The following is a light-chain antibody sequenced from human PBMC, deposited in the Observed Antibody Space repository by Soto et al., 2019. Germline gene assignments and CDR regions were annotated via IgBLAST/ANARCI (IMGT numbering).Light chain of an antibody. Sequence: QSVLTQPPSASGTPGQRVTISCSGSSSNIGSNTVNWYQHLPGAAPRLLIYSNSQRPSGVPDRFSGSKSGTSASLAISGLRSDDEADYYYGSWGDSLNSFFVFGTGTKVTVL. CDR2: SNS. V-gene: IGLV1-44*01. CDR3: GSWGDSLNSFFV. CDR1: SSNIGSNT. J-gene: IGLJ1*01.